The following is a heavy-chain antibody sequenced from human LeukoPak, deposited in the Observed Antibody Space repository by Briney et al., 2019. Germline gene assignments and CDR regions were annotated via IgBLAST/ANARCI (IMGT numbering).Heavy chain of an antibody. D-gene: IGHD1-26*01. CDR2: IYWSGST. J-gene: IGHJ5*02. CDR3: ATRIVGGFDP. V-gene: IGHV4-59*08. Sequence: SETLSLTCSVSGDSISSDYWSWIRQPPGKGLEWLGYIYWSGSTNYNPSLKSRVTISVDTSKKQFSLKLTSVTAADTAIYYCATRIVGGFDPWGQGILVTVSS. CDR1: GDSISSDY.